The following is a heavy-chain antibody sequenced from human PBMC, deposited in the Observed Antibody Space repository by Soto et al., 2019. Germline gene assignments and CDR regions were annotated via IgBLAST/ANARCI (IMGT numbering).Heavy chain of an antibody. CDR3: ARTTGGYSGYGFDY. CDR1: GFSLSTSGVR. D-gene: IGHD5-12*01. CDR2: IDWDDDK. V-gene: IGHV2-70*04. J-gene: IGHJ4*02. Sequence: SGPTLVNPTQTLTLTCTFSGFSLSTSGVRVSWIRQPPGKALEWLARIDWDDDKFYSTSLKTRLTISKDTSKNQVVLTMTNMDPVDTATYYCARTTGGYSGYGFDYWGQGTLVTVSS.